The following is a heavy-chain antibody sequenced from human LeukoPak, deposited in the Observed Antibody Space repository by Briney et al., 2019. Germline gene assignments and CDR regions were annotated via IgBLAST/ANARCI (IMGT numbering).Heavy chain of an antibody. CDR3: ARSRGYSYGPGYYYMDV. J-gene: IGHJ6*03. Sequence: SQTLSLTCTVSGGSISSGDYYWSWIRQPPGKGLEWIGYIYYSGSTYYNPSLKSRVTISVDTSKNQFSLKLSSVTAADTAVYYCARSRGYSYGPGYYYMDVWGKGTTVTVSS. V-gene: IGHV4-30-4*01. CDR2: IYYSGST. CDR1: GGSISSGDYY. D-gene: IGHD5-18*01.